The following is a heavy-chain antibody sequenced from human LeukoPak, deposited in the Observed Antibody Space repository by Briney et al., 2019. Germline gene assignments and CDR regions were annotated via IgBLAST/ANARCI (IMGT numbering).Heavy chain of an antibody. CDR1: GYSISSGYY. V-gene: IGHV4-38-2*02. D-gene: IGHD1-26*01. J-gene: IGHJ3*02. Sequence: SETLSLTCTVSGYSISSGYYWGWIRQPPGKGLEWIGSIYHSGSTYYNPSLKSRVTMSVDTSKNQFSLKLSSVTAADTAVYYCARAGGGSYYDAFDIWGQGTMVTVSS. CDR2: IYHSGST. CDR3: ARAGGGSYYDAFDI.